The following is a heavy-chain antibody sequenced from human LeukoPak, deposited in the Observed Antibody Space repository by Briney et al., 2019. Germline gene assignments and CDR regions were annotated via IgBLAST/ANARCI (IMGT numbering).Heavy chain of an antibody. V-gene: IGHV4-39*01. CDR3: ERQQEYCSGGSCYPDAFDI. CDR2: IYYSGST. Sequence: PSETLSLTCTVSGGSISSSSYYWGWIRQPPGKGLEWIGSIYYSGSTYYNPSLKSRVTISVDTSKNQFSLKLNSVTAADTAVYYCERQQEYCSGGSCYPDAFDIWGQGTMVTVSS. CDR1: GGSISSSSYY. D-gene: IGHD2-15*01. J-gene: IGHJ3*02.